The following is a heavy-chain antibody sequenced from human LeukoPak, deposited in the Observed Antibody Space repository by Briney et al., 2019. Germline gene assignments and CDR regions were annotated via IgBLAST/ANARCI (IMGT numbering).Heavy chain of an antibody. CDR3: ARDYGDYYYYYYMDV. J-gene: IGHJ6*03. CDR2: IKQDGSEK. D-gene: IGHD4-17*01. V-gene: IGHV3-7*01. Sequence: SGGSLRLSCAASGFTFSSYWMSWVRQAPGKGLEWVANIKQDGSEKYYVDSVKGRFTISRDNAKNSLYLQMNSLRAEDTAVYYCARDYGDYYYYYYMDVWGKGTTVTVSS. CDR1: GFTFSSYW.